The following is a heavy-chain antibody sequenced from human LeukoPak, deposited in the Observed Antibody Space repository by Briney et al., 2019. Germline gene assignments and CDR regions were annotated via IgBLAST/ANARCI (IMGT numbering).Heavy chain of an antibody. CDR3: AINIRLDAFDI. Sequence: GGSLRLSCAASGFTFSGSAMHWVRQASGKGLEWVGRIRSKANSYATAYAASVKGRFAISRDDSKNTAYLQMNSLRAEDTAVYHCAINIRLDAFDIWGQGTMVTVSS. CDR1: GFTFSGSA. CDR2: IRSKANSYAT. V-gene: IGHV3-73*01. J-gene: IGHJ3*02.